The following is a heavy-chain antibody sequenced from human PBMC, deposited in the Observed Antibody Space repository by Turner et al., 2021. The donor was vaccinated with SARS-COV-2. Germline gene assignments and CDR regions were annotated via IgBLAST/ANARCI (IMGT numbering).Heavy chain of an antibody. Sequence: SLTCTVSGGSISSYYWSWIRQPQGKGLEWIGYIYFSGSTNYNPSLKSRVTISVDTSKNQFSLKLSSVTAADTAVYYCARVVPIGVYGSGSYDHGMDVWGQGTTVTVSS. CDR1: GGSISSYY. CDR3: ARVVPIGVYGSGSYDHGMDV. CDR2: IYFSGST. V-gene: IGHV4-59*01. D-gene: IGHD3-10*01. J-gene: IGHJ6*02.